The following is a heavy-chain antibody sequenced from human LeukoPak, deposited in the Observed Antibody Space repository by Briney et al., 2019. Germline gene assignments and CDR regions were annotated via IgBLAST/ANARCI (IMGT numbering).Heavy chain of an antibody. D-gene: IGHD6-13*01. Sequence: GGSLRPSCAASGFTFSSYSMNWVRQAPGKGLEWVSYISSSSSTIYYADSVKGRFTISRDNAKNSLYLQMNSLRAEDTAVYYCAKGSRAAAGTKDYWGQGTLVTVSS. J-gene: IGHJ4*02. CDR1: GFTFSSYS. CDR3: AKGSRAAAGTKDY. CDR2: ISSSSSTI. V-gene: IGHV3-48*04.